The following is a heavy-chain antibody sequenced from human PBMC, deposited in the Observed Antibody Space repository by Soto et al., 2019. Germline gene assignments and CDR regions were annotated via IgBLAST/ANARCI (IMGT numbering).Heavy chain of an antibody. J-gene: IGHJ4*02. D-gene: IGHD2-21*02. CDR2: ISSGSSTI. V-gene: IGHV3-48*01. CDR3: ARDKYGGNSGFDY. CDR1: GFTFSSYS. Sequence: GGSLRLSCAASGFTFSSYSMNWVRQAPGKGLEWVSYISSGSSTIYYADSVKGRLTISRDNAKNSLYLQMNSLRAEDTAVYHCARDKYGGNSGFDYWGQGT.